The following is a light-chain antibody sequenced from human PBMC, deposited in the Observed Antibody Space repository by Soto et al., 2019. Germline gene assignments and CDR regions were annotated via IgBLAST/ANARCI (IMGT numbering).Light chain of an antibody. CDR3: QQYNNWPPYT. Sequence: EIVMTQSPATLSVSPGERATLSCRASPSVSSNLAWYQQNPGQAPRLLIYGASTRATGIPARFSGSGSGTEFTLTISSLQSEDFAVYYCQQYNNWPPYTFGQGTKLEIK. CDR2: GAS. V-gene: IGKV3-15*01. J-gene: IGKJ2*01. CDR1: PSVSSN.